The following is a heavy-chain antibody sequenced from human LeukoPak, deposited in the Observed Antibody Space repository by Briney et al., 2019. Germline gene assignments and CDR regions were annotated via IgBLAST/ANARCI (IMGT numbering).Heavy chain of an antibody. J-gene: IGHJ3*02. CDR2: IYYSGST. D-gene: IGHD3-22*01. CDR1: GGSISSYY. CDR3: ARIIYYYDSSGYRDDAFDI. V-gene: IGHV4-59*12. Sequence: SETLSLTCTVSGGSISSYYWSWIRQPPGKGLEWIGYIYYSGSTNYNPSLKSRVTISVDTSKNQFSLKLSSVTAADTAVYYCARIIYYYDSSGYRDDAFDIWGQGTMVTVSS.